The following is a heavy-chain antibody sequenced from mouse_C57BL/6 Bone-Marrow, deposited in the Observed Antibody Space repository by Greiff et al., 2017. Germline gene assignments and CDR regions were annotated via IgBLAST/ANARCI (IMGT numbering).Heavy chain of an antibody. CDR2: INPSSGYT. CDR1: GYTFTSYW. V-gene: IGHV1-7*01. CDR3: ARPGCGNYDAMDY. D-gene: IGHD2-1*01. Sequence: QVQLKESGAELAKPGASVKLSCKASGYTFTSYWMHWVKQRPGQGLEWIGYINPSSGYTKYNQKFKDKATLTADKSSSTAYMQLSSLTYEDSAVYYCARPGCGNYDAMDYWGQGTSVTVSS. J-gene: IGHJ4*01.